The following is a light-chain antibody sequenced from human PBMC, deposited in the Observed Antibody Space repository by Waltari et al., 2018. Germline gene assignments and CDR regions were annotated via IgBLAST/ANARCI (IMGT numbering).Light chain of an antibody. J-gene: IGKJ4*01. V-gene: IGKV4-1*01. Sequence: DIVMTQSPDSLAVSLGGRATIHCRSSQSILNVSNNEDCLAWYQRTPGQPPKLLIFWDSTRESGVPDRFSGGRSGSDFTLTITSLRPEDVALYFCQQYFSRPFSFGGGTKVEIK. CDR3: QQYFSRPFS. CDR2: WDS. CDR1: QSILNVSNNEDC.